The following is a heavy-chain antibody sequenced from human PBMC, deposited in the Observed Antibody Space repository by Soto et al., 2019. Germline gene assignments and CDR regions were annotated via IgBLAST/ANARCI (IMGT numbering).Heavy chain of an antibody. V-gene: IGHV1-69*12. D-gene: IGHD4-17*01. CDR1: GGTFSSYA. J-gene: IGHJ6*02. CDR3: AESPRLYPITTVVPRDYGMDV. Sequence: QVQLVQSGAEVKKPGSSVKVSCKTSGGTFSSYAISWVRQVPGQGLEWMGGIIPIFATANYAQKFQGRVTFTADESTSTAYMELSSLRSEDTAVYYCAESPRLYPITTVVPRDYGMDVWGQGTTVTVSS. CDR2: IIPIFATA.